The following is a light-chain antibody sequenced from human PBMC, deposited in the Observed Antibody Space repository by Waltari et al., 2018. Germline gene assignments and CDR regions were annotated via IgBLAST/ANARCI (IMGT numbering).Light chain of an antibody. CDR3: LQYHGYPRT. CDR1: QDVRNK. V-gene: IGKV1-6*01. Sequence: AIQMTQSPSSLPASVGDRVTITCRASQDVRNKLGWYQQRPGKAASLLIYAASNLQGGVPSRFSGNGSGTDFTLTINSLQPEDFATYYCLQYHGYPRTFGQGTKLEIK. CDR2: AAS. J-gene: IGKJ2*01.